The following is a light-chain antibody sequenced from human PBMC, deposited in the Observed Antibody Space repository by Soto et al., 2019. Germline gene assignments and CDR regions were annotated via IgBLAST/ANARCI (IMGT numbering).Light chain of an antibody. CDR1: SSNIGAGYD. CDR2: VNS. CDR3: QSYDSTLSGVL. Sequence: QSVLTQPPSVSGAPGERVTISCTGSSSNIGAGYDVHWYQHLPGTAPKLLIYVNSNRPSGVPDRFSGSKSGTSASLAITGLQAEDEADYYCQSYDSTLSGVLFGGGTKVPVL. J-gene: IGLJ2*01. V-gene: IGLV1-40*01.